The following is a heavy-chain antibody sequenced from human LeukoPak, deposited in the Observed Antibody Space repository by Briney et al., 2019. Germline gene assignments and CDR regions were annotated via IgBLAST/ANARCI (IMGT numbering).Heavy chain of an antibody. D-gene: IGHD4-17*01. CDR2: INHSGST. CDR1: GGSISSGDYY. CDR3: ARHNGDYGSLAFDI. J-gene: IGHJ3*02. V-gene: IGHV4-30-4*08. Sequence: SETLSLTCTVSGGSISSGDYYWSWIRQPPGKGLEWIGEINHSGSTNYNPSLKSRVTISVDTSKNQFSLKLSSVTAADTAVYYCARHNGDYGSLAFDIWGQGTMVTVSS.